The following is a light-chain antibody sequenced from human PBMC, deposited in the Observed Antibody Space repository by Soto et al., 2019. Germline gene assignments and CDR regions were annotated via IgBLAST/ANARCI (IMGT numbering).Light chain of an antibody. CDR3: CSYAGSYTYV. V-gene: IGLV2-11*01. CDR1: SSDVGGYNY. CDR2: DVG. Sequence: QSVLTQPRSGSGSPGQSVTISCTGTSSDVGGYNYVSWYQQHPGKAPKLMIYDVGKRPSGVPDRFSGSKSGNTASLTISGLQAEDEADYYCCSYAGSYTYVFGTGTKLTVL. J-gene: IGLJ1*01.